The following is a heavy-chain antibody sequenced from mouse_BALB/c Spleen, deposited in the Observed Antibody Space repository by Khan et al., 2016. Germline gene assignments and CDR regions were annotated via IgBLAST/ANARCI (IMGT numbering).Heavy chain of an antibody. CDR1: GFNIKDND. V-gene: IGHV14-3*02. D-gene: IGHD2-4*01. CDR2: IDPANGNT. CDR3: ARSPYDYDVGFAY. J-gene: IGHJ3*01. Sequence: VQLKESGAELVKPGASVKLSCTASGFNIKDNDMQWVKQRPEQGLEWIGRIDPANGNTKYDPKFQGKATITADTSSNTAYLQLSSLTSEDTAVCYCARSPYDYDVGFAYWGQGTLVTVSA.